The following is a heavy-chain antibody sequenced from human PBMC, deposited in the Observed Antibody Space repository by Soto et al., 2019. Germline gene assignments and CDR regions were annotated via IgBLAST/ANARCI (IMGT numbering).Heavy chain of an antibody. CDR3: ASSRTSITMIVVVPRDFDY. CDR2: IIPIFGTA. CDR1: GGTFSSYA. D-gene: IGHD3-22*01. J-gene: IGHJ4*02. Sequence: SVKVSCKASGGTFSSYAISWVRQAPGQGLEWMGGIIPIFGTAKYAQKFQGRVTITADESTSTAYMELSSLRSEDTAVYYCASSRTSITMIVVVPRDFDYWGQGTLVTVSS. V-gene: IGHV1-69*13.